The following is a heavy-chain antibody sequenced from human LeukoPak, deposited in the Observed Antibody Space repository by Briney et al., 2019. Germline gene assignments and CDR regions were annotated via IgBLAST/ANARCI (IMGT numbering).Heavy chain of an antibody. CDR1: GFTFSSYA. V-gene: IGHV3-30-3*01. J-gene: IGHJ4*02. CDR2: ISYDGSNK. D-gene: IGHD3-22*01. Sequence: SGGSLRLSCAASGFTFSSYAMHWVRQAPGKGLEWVAVISYDGSNKYYADSVKGRFTISRDNSKNTLYLQMNSLRAEDTAVYYCAREWYDYHDSSGCFDYWGQGTLVTVSS. CDR3: AREWYDYHDSSGCFDY.